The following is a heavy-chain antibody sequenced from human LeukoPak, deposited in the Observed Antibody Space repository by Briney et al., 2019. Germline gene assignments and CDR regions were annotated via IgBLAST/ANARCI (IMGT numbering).Heavy chain of an antibody. J-gene: IGHJ4*02. CDR3: AKGYYGSGSYGWFDY. CDR1: GFTCSSYW. CDR2: IKQDGSDN. D-gene: IGHD3-10*01. Sequence: GGSLRLSCAASGFTCSSYWMTWVRQAPGEGLEWVANIKQDGSDNYYVDSVRGRFIISRDNAKNSLYLEMNSLRAEDTAVYSCAKGYYGSGSYGWFDYWGQGTLVTVSS. V-gene: IGHV3-7*03.